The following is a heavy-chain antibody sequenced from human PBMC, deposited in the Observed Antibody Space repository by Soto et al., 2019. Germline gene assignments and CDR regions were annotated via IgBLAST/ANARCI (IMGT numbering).Heavy chain of an antibody. D-gene: IGHD4-17*01. J-gene: IGHJ6*02. CDR1: GGSISSGDYY. V-gene: IGHV4-30-4*01. CDR2: IYYSGGT. Sequence: PSETLSLTCTVSGGSISSGDYYWSWIRQPPGKGLEWIGYIYYSGGTYYNPSLKSRVTISVDTSKNQFSLKLSSVTAADTAVYYCARYDYQWYYYYGMDVWGQGTTVTVSS. CDR3: ARYDYQWYYYYGMDV.